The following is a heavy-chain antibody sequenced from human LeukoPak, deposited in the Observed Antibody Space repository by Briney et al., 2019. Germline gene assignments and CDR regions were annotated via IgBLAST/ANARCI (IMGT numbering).Heavy chain of an antibody. V-gene: IGHV4-59*08. D-gene: IGHD7-27*01. CDR3: ARHSQHSRDLGSARNFDY. Sequence: SETLSLTCTVSGGSISTYYWSWIRQPPGKGLEWIGYIHYSGSTNYNPSLKSRVTISVDTSKNLFSLRLTSVTAADTAAYYCARHSQHSRDLGSARNFDYWGQGTLVTVSS. J-gene: IGHJ4*02. CDR1: GGSISTYY. CDR2: IHYSGST.